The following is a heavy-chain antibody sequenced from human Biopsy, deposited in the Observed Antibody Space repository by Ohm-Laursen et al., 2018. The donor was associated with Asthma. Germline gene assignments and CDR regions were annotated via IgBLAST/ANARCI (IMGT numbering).Heavy chain of an antibody. CDR2: INAGNGNT. CDR1: GYTFISYA. J-gene: IGHJ6*02. V-gene: IGHV1-3*01. CDR3: AREAYDILTGYYGGGGMDV. D-gene: IGHD3-9*01. Sequence: GASVKVSCKASGYTFISYAIHWVRQAPGQRLEWMGWINAGNGNTKYSQKSQGRVTMTTDTSTDTAYMELRSLRSDDTGVYYCAREAYDILTGYYGGGGMDVWGQGTTVTVSS.